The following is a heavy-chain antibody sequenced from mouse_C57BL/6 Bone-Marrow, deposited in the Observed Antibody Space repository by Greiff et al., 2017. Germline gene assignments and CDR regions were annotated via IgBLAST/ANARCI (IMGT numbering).Heavy chain of an antibody. CDR2: IYPGSGST. J-gene: IGHJ3*01. CDR1: GYTFTSYW. V-gene: IGHV1-55*01. CDR3: AREGVYYGYDGGAWFAY. D-gene: IGHD2-2*01. Sequence: QVQLQQPGAELVKPGASVKMSCKASGYTFTSYWITWVKQRPGQGLEWIGDIYPGSGSTNYNEKFKSKATLTVDTSSSTAYMQLSSLTSEDSAVYYCAREGVYYGYDGGAWFAYWGQGTLVTVSA.